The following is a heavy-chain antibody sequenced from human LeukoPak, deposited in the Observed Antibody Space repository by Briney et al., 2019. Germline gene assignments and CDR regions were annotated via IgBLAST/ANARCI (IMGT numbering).Heavy chain of an antibody. CDR3: ASTVLWFGELWLGDI. V-gene: IGHV1-2*02. CDR1: GYTFTGYY. Sequence: ASVKVSCKASGYTFTGYYMHWVRQASGQGLEWMGWINPNSGGTNYAQKFQGRVTMTRDTSTSTAYMELSRLRSDDTAVYYCASTVLWFGELWLGDICGQRTMLTVSS. J-gene: IGHJ3*02. D-gene: IGHD3-10*01. CDR2: INPNSGGT.